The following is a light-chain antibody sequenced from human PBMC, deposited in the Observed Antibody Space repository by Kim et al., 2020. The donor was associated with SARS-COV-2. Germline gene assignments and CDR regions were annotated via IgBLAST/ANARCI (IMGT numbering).Light chain of an antibody. Sequence: DIQMTQSPSSLSASVGDRVTITCRASQSISNYLNWYQQKPVKAPMLLIYAASSLQSGVPSRFSGSGSGTDFTLSISSLQPEDFATYYCQQSYSTPSWTFGQGTKVDIK. V-gene: IGKV1-39*01. CDR1: QSISNY. J-gene: IGKJ1*01. CDR3: QQSYSTPSWT. CDR2: AAS.